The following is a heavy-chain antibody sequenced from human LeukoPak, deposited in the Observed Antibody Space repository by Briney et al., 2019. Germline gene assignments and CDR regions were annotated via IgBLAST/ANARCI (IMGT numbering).Heavy chain of an antibody. D-gene: IGHD2-2*01. J-gene: IGHJ4*02. CDR2: IIPIFGTA. CDR3: ARDKRYCSSTSCYYLDY. CDR1: GGTFSSYA. V-gene: IGHV1-69*13. Sequence: SVKVSCKASGGTFSSYAISWVRQAPGQGLEWMGGIIPIFGTANYAQKFQGRVTITADESTSTAYMELSSLRPEDTAVYYCARDKRYCSSTSCYYLDYWGQGTLVTVSS.